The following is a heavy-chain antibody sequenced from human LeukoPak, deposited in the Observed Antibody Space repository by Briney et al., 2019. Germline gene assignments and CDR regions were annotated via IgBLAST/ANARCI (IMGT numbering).Heavy chain of an antibody. J-gene: IGHJ4*02. CDR1: GFTFSSYS. CDR3: ARCDSGYCDY. V-gene: IGHV3-21*01. Sequence: GSLRLSCAASGFTFSSYSMNWVRQAPGKGLEWVSSISSSSSYIYYADSVKGRFTISRDNSKNTLYLQMNSLRAEDTAVYYCARCDSGYCDYWGQGTLVTVSS. CDR2: ISSSSSYI. D-gene: IGHD3-22*01.